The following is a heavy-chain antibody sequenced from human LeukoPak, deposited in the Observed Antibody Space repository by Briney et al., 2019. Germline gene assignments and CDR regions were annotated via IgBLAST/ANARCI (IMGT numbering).Heavy chain of an antibody. J-gene: IGHJ4*02. CDR1: GFPFSSYE. V-gene: IGHV3-48*03. D-gene: IGHD4-17*01. CDR2: IDGSGITI. CDR3: ARDSVGAPLDY. Sequence: PGGSLRLSCAGSGFPFSSYEMNWVRQAPGQGLEWVSHIDGSGITINYGDSVKGRSTISRDNSTNSTYLQLESLRVEDTAVYYCARDSVGAPLDYWGQGTPVTVSS.